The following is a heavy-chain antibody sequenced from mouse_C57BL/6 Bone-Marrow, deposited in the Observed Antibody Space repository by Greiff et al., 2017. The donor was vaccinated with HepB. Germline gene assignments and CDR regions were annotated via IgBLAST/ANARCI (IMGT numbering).Heavy chain of an antibody. CDR3: VRPYYGYDGAWFAY. D-gene: IGHD2-9*01. J-gene: IGHJ3*01. CDR1: GFSFNTYA. V-gene: IGHV10-1*01. Sequence: EVQLQESGGGLVQPKGSLKLSCAASGFSFNTYAMNWVRQAPGKGLEWVARIRSKSNNYATYYADSVKDRFTISRDDSESMLYLQMNNLKTEDTAMYYCVRPYYGYDGAWFAYWGQGTLVTVSA. CDR2: IRSKSNNYAT.